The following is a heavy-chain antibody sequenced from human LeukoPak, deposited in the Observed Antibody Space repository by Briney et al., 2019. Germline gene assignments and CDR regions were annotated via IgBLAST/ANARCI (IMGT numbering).Heavy chain of an antibody. CDR3: ARYSSSWYNYFDY. Sequence: SETLSLTCAVYGGSFSGYYWSWIRQPPGKGLEWIGEINHSGSTNYNPSLKSRVTISADTSKNQFSLKLSSVTAADTAVYYCARYSSSWYNYFDYWGQGTLVTVSS. J-gene: IGHJ4*02. D-gene: IGHD6-13*01. CDR2: INHSGST. V-gene: IGHV4-34*01. CDR1: GGSFSGYY.